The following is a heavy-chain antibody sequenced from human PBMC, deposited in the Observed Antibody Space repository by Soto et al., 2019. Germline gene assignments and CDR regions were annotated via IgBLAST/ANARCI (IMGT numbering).Heavy chain of an antibody. CDR1: GASISSGSYY. D-gene: IGHD4-4*01. CDR3: ARAVYSNHVY. Sequence: QVQLQESGPGLVKPSQTLSLTCTVSGASISSGSYYWRWIRQLPGKGLEWIGYISNSGSTYYNPSLKSRVTISVDTSKNQFSLRVSSVTAADTAVYYCARAVYSNHVYWGQGTLVTVSS. J-gene: IGHJ4*02. CDR2: ISNSGST. V-gene: IGHV4-31*03.